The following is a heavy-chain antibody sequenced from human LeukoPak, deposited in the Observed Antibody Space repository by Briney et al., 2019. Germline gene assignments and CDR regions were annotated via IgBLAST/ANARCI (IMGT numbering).Heavy chain of an antibody. CDR2: INRNGDST. Sequence: PGGSLRLSCAASGFTFGDYGMSWVRQAPGKGLQWVSGINRNGDSTGYADFVKGRFTISRDNTKNSLYLQMNSLRAEDTAVYYCARADDEVVVAATSIDYWGQGTLVTVSS. D-gene: IGHD2-15*01. CDR3: ARADDEVVVAATSIDY. V-gene: IGHV3-20*04. CDR1: GFTFGDYG. J-gene: IGHJ4*02.